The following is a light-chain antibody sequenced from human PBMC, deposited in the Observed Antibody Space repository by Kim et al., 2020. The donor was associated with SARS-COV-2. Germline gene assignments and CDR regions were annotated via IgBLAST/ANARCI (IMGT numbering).Light chain of an antibody. J-gene: IGKJ1*01. CDR2: GAT. V-gene: IGKV3-20*01. Sequence: EIVLTQSPVTLSLSPGERATLSCRASQSVTSSYLTWFQQKPGQAPRLLIYGATTRATGIPDRFSGSGSRTDFTLTISRLEPEDFGVYYCQQYGLSPRTFGQGTKVDIK. CDR3: QQYGLSPRT. CDR1: QSVTSSY.